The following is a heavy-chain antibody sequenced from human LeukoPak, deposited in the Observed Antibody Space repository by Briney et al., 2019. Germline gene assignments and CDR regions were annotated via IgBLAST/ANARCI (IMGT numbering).Heavy chain of an antibody. CDR3: ARDKHSSSTFDY. CDR1: GFTFSSYE. V-gene: IGHV3-21*05. J-gene: IGHJ4*02. CDR2: ISSSSSYI. D-gene: IGHD6-6*01. Sequence: PGGSLRLSCAASGFTFSSYEVNWVRQAPGKGLEWVSYISSSSSYIYYADSVKGRFTISRDNAKNSLYLQMNSLRAEDTAVYYCARDKHSSSTFDYWGQGTLVTVSS.